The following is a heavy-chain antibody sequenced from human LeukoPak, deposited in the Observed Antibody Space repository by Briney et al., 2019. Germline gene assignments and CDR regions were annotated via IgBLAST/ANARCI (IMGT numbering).Heavy chain of an antibody. V-gene: IGHV1-8*01. Sequence: GASVTVSCKASGYTFTSYDINWVRQAPGQGLEWMGWMNPNSGNTGYAQKFQGRVTMTRNTSISAAYMELSSLRSEDTAVYYCARSPQIAVAGAFDMGGKGTMGTVSS. D-gene: IGHD6-19*01. J-gene: IGHJ3*02. CDR2: MNPNSGNT. CDR3: ARSPQIAVAGAFDM. CDR1: GYTFTSYD.